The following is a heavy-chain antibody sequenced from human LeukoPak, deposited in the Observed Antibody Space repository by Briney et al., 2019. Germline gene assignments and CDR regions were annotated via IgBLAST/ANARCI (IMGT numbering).Heavy chain of an antibody. CDR2: INPSGGST. CDR3: ARDRSCSGGSCDYNWFDP. V-gene: IGHV1-46*01. CDR1: GYTFTSYD. D-gene: IGHD2-15*01. J-gene: IGHJ5*02. Sequence: EASVKVSCKASGYTFTSYDINWVRQAPGQGLEWMGIINPSGGSTSYAQKFQGRVTITADESTSTAYMELSSLRSEDTAVYYCARDRSCSGGSCDYNWFDPWGQGTLVTVSS.